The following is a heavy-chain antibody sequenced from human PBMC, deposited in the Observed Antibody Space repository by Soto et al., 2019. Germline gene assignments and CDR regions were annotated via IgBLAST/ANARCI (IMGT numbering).Heavy chain of an antibody. D-gene: IGHD6-13*01. V-gene: IGHV4-59*08. CDR3: ARQSSLAAVVD. J-gene: IGHJ4*02. CDR1: GDSISGYS. Sequence: QVQLQESGPGLVKPSETLSLTCTVSGDSISGYSWSWIRQPPGKGLEWIGYIYYTGGTNYSPSLMSRVTISVDTSKNQFSLKLSSVTAADTAVYYCARQSSLAAVVDWGQGTLVTVSS. CDR2: IYYTGGT.